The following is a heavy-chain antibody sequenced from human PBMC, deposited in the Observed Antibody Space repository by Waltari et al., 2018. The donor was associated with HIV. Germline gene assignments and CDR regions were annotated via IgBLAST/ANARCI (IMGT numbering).Heavy chain of an antibody. J-gene: IGHJ6*02. CDR3: ARGYAAAAPYFGLDV. CDR2: INHAGAT. D-gene: IGHD6-13*01. Sequence: QVRLQEWGTGVLKPSETLPLSCAMYDGSFIGYYWTWIRQSPGRGLQWIGEINHAGATNYNPSLRSRLIFSIDTSKKQFYMKLTSVTVADTATYFCARGYAAAAPYFGLDVWGQGTTVTVSS. CDR1: DGSFIGYY. V-gene: IGHV4-34*01.